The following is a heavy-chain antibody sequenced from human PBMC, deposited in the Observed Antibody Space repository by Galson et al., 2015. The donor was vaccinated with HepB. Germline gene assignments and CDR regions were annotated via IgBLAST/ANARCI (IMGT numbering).Heavy chain of an antibody. CDR3: AKDGIAAITYYYMDV. Sequence: SLRLSCAASGFTFSSYGMHWVRQAPGKGLEWVAVISYDGSNKYYADSVKGRFTISRDNSKNTLYLQMNSLRAEDTAVYYCAKDGIAAITYYYMDVWGKGTTVTVSS. CDR1: GFTFSSYG. V-gene: IGHV3-30*18. D-gene: IGHD6-13*01. CDR2: ISYDGSNK. J-gene: IGHJ6*03.